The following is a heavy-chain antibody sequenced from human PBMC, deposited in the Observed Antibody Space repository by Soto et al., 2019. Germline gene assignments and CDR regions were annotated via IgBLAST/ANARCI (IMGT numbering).Heavy chain of an antibody. V-gene: IGHV1-8*01. J-gene: IGHJ6*02. CDR3: ARVTKKRGLYYGMDV. CDR1: GYTFTSYG. Sequence: ASVKVSCKASGYTFTSYGINWVRQATGQGLEWMGWMNPNSGNTGYAQKFQGRVTMTRNTSISTAYMELSSLRSEDTAVYYCARVTKKRGLYYGMDVWGQGTTVTVSS. CDR2: MNPNSGNT.